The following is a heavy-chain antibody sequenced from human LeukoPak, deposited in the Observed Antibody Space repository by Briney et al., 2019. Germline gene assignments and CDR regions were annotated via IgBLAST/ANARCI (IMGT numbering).Heavy chain of an antibody. D-gene: IGHD6-25*01. Sequence: SVKVSCKASGGTISSYAISWVRQAPGQGLEWMGGIIPIFGTANYAQKFQGRVTITADESTSTAYMELSSLRSEGTAVYYCATSRGSPWDYFDYWGQGTLVTVSS. V-gene: IGHV1-69*01. CDR2: IIPIFGTA. J-gene: IGHJ4*02. CDR1: GGTISSYA. CDR3: ATSRGSPWDYFDY.